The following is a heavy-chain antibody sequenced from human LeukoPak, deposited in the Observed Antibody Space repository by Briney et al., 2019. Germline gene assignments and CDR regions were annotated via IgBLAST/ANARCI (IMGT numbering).Heavy chain of an antibody. J-gene: IGHJ5*02. D-gene: IGHD2-2*01. CDR1: GGSISSYY. Sequence: SETLSLTCTVSGGSISSYYWSWIRQPPGKGLEWIGEINHSGSTNYNPSLKSRVTISVDTSKNQFSLKLSSVTAADTAVYYCAAGYCSSTSCSNWWFDPWGQGTLVTVSS. CDR3: AAGYCSSTSCSNWWFDP. V-gene: IGHV4-34*01. CDR2: INHSGST.